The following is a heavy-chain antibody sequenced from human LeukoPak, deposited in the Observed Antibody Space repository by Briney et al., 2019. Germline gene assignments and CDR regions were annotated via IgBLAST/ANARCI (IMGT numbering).Heavy chain of an antibody. CDR2: ISSSSSYI. CDR1: GFTFSSYS. Sequence: PGGSLRLSCAAPGFTFSSYSMNWVRQAPGKGLEWVSSISSSSSYIYYADSVKGRFTISRDNAKNSLYLQMNSLRAEDTAVYYCAREGHSGYDPMGYWGQGTLVTVSS. J-gene: IGHJ4*02. D-gene: IGHD5-12*01. V-gene: IGHV3-21*01. CDR3: AREGHSGYDPMGY.